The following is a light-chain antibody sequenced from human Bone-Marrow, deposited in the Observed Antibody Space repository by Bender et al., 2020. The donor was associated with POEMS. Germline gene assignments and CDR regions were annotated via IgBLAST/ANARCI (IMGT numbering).Light chain of an antibody. V-gene: IGLV3-1*01. Sequence: SYDLTQPPSVTVSPGQTARITCSADKLRETYVYWYQKKPAQSPLLIIYEDQKRPTGIPERFSGSSSGDTATLTISATQVVDEADYYCQAWDSNTHMVFGGGTKVTVL. CDR2: EDQ. CDR3: QAWDSNTHMV. CDR1: KLRETY. J-gene: IGLJ2*01.